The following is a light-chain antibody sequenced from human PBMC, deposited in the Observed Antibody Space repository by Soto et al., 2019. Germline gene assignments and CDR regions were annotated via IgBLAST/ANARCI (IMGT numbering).Light chain of an antibody. CDR2: GAS. CDR3: QQYNKWPRT. V-gene: IGKV3-15*01. CDR1: QSIRYD. Sequence: EIVMTQSPATLSVSPGERATLSCRASQSIRYDLAWYQQRFGQAHRLLIYGASTRATGVPASLSGSGSGTEFTLTISSLRSEDSAVYYCQQYNKWPRTFGQGTKVEIK. J-gene: IGKJ1*01.